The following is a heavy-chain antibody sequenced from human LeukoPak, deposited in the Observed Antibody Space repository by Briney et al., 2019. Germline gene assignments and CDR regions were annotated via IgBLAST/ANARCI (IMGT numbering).Heavy chain of an antibody. CDR1: VYTFTSNY. CDR2: ISPSGGST. J-gene: IGHJ5*02. CDR3: ARDNSVRDEAWWFNA. Sequence: ASVKVSCKAFVYTFTSNYMHWVRQAPGQAPEWMGVISPSGGSTTYPQKFQGRLTLTRDMSTSTDYLELSSLRSEDTAVYYCARDNSVRDEAWWFNAWGQGTLVTVSS. D-gene: IGHD5-24*01. V-gene: IGHV1-46*01.